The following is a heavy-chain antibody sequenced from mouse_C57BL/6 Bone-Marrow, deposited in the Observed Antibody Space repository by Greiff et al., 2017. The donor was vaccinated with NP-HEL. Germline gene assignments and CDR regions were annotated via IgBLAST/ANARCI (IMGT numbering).Heavy chain of an antibody. D-gene: IGHD4-1*02. Sequence: EVKLMESGGGLVKPGGSLKLSCAASGFTFSSYAMSWVRQTPEKRLEWVATISDGGSYTYYPDNVKGRFTISRDNAKNNLYLQMSHLKSGDTAMYYCARVNWDWFAYWGQGTLVTVSA. V-gene: IGHV5-4*03. CDR3: ARVNWDWFAY. CDR1: GFTFSSYA. CDR2: ISDGGSYT. J-gene: IGHJ3*01.